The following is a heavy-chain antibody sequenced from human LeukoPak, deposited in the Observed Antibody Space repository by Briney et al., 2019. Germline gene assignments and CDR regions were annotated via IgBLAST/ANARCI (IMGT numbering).Heavy chain of an antibody. CDR3: ARATTYYYDSSGYLGY. Sequence: GGSLRLSCAASGFTFSSYSMNWVRQAPGKGLEWVSSISSSSSYIYYADSVKGRFTISRDNAKNSLYLQMNSLRAEDTAVYYCARATTYYYDSSGYLGYWGQGTLVTVSS. V-gene: IGHV3-21*01. D-gene: IGHD3-22*01. CDR2: ISSSSSYI. J-gene: IGHJ4*02. CDR1: GFTFSSYS.